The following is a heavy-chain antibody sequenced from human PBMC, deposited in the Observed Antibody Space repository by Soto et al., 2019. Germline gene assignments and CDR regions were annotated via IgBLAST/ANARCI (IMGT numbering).Heavy chain of an antibody. CDR1: GGSVSSGSSY. V-gene: IGHV4-61*01. J-gene: IGHJ4*02. CDR2: IYYSGST. D-gene: IGHD4-17*01. CDR3: ARNYGDHFNY. Sequence: SETLSLTCTVSGGSVSSGSSYWTWIRQPPGKGLEWVGYIYYSGSTNYNPSLKSRVTISIDTSKNQFSLKLTSVTAADTAVYYWARNYGDHFNYWGQGTLVPSSS.